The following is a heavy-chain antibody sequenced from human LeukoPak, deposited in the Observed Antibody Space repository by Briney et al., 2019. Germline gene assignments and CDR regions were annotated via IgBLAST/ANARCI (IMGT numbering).Heavy chain of an antibody. J-gene: IGHJ4*02. Sequence: GGSLRLSCAASGFRFDNYAMHWVRQAPGKGLEWVSGISWNSGSKGYADSVKGRFTISRDNAKNSLYLQMNSLRAEDTAVYYCARITSGYDFWSGYYYDYFDYWGQGTLVTVSS. V-gene: IGHV3-9*01. CDR2: ISWNSGSK. CDR1: GFRFDNYA. D-gene: IGHD3-3*01. CDR3: ARITSGYDFWSGYYYDYFDY.